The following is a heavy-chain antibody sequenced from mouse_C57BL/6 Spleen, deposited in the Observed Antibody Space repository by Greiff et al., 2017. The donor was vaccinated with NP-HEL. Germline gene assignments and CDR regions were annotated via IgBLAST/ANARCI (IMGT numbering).Heavy chain of an antibody. CDR1: GYTFTSYW. D-gene: IGHD1-1*01. V-gene: IGHV1-64*01. CDR2: IHPNSGST. CDR3: ARGLTTVVATPFDY. Sequence: VKLQQPGAELVKPGASVKLSCKASGYTFTSYWMHWVKQRPGQGLEWIGMIHPNSGSTNYNEKFKSKATLTVDKSSSTAYMQLSSLTSEDSAVYYCARGLTTVVATPFDYWGQGTTLTVSS. J-gene: IGHJ2*01.